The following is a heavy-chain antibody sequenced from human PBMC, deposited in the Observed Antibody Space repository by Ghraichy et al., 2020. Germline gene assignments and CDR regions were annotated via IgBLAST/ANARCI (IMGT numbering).Heavy chain of an antibody. D-gene: IGHD1-14*01. Sequence: SETLSLTCSVSRGSVRSASYYWSWVRQPPGKGLEWIGYVYPNGSTNHNPSLRSRLTMSVDTSKNEVSLKLNSVTAADTAVYYCARIQRSDRSPGYYGMDVWGHGTTVAVSS. CDR1: RGSVRSASYY. CDR3: ARIQRSDRSPGYYGMDV. J-gene: IGHJ6*02. CDR2: VYPNGST. V-gene: IGHV4-61*01.